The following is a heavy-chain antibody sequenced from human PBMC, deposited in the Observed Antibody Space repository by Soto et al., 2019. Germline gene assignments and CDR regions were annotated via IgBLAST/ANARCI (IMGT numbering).Heavy chain of an antibody. CDR2: INPNSGGT. CDR3: ARVVYYYDSSGYYRDAFDI. V-gene: IGHV1-2*02. CDR1: GYTFTGYY. D-gene: IGHD3-22*01. Sequence: ASVKVSCKASGYTFTGYYMHWVRQAPGQGLEWMGWINPNSGGTNYAQKFQGRVTMTRDTSISTAYMELSRLRSDDTAVYYCARVVYYYDSSGYYRDAFDIWGQGTMVTVSS. J-gene: IGHJ3*02.